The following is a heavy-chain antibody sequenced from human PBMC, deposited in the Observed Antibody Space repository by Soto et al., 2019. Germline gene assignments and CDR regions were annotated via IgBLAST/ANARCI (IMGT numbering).Heavy chain of an antibody. CDR2: ISGSGGST. CDR3: AKGPPYWFGALPPEYNWFDP. D-gene: IGHD3-10*01. J-gene: IGHJ5*02. V-gene: IGHV3-23*01. Sequence: GGSLRLSCAASGFTFSSYAMSWVRQAPGKGLEWVSAISGSGGSTYYADSVKGRFTISRDNSKNTLYLQMNSLRAEDTAVYYCAKGPPYWFGALPPEYNWFDPWGQGTLVTVSS. CDR1: GFTFSSYA.